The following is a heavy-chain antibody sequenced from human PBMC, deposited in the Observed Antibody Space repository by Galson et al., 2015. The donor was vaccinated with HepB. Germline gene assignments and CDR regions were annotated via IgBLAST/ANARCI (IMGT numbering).Heavy chain of an antibody. J-gene: IGHJ1*01. V-gene: IGHV1-2*06. CDR2: INPNSGGT. CDR3: ARGGGSYRHLRIAEYFQH. CDR1: GYTFTGYY. D-gene: IGHD1-26*01. Sequence: SVKVSCKASGYTFTGYYMHWVRQAPGQGLEWMGRINPNSGGTNYAQKFQGRVTMTRDTSISTAYMELSRLRSDDTAVYYCARGGGSYRHLRIAEYFQHWGQGTLVTVSS.